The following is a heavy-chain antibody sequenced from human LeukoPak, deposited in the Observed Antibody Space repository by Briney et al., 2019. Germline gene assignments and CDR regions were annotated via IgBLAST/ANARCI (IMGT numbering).Heavy chain of an antibody. CDR2: ISSDGSAI. CDR1: GFTFSSYS. D-gene: IGHD3-16*01. Sequence: RPGGSLRLSCAASGFTFSSYSMNWVRQAPGKGLEWVSYISSDGSAITYTDSVKGRFTISRDNAKNSLHLQMNSLRVEDTAVYYCARSGLKAGGEYWGQGTLVTVSS. J-gene: IGHJ4*02. CDR3: ARSGLKAGGEY. V-gene: IGHV3-48*03.